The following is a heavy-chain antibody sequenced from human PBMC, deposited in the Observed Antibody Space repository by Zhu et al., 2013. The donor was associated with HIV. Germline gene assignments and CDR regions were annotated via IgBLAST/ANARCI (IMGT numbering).Heavy chain of an antibody. D-gene: IGHD5-12*01. Sequence: EVQLVQSGGEVKKPGESLKISCKGSGYSFTNYWIGWVRQMPGKGLEWMGIIYPGDSDTRYSPSFQGQVTISADKSISTAYLQWRSLKASDSAMYHCARVSDWLRRGSTYFYYGMDVWGQGTTVTVSS. V-gene: IGHV5-51*01. J-gene: IGHJ6*02. CDR1: GYSFTNYW. CDR2: IYPGDSDT. CDR3: ARVSDWLRRGSTYFYYGMDV.